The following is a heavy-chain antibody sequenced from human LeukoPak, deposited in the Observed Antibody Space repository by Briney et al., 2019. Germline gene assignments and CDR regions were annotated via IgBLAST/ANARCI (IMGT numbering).Heavy chain of an antibody. CDR3: AKDRDSSGYYMALDY. D-gene: IGHD3-22*01. CDR1: GFTFSSYG. V-gene: IGHV3-30*18. CDR2: ISYDGSNK. Sequence: GGSLRLSSAASGFTFSSYGMHWVRQAPGKGLEWVAVISYDGSNKYYADSVKGRFTISRDNSKNTLYLQMNSLRAEDTAVYYCAKDRDSSGYYMALDYWGQGTLVTVSS. J-gene: IGHJ4*02.